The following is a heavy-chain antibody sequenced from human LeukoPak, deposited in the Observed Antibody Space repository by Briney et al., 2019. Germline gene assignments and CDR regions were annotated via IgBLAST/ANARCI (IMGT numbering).Heavy chain of an antibody. Sequence: GGSLRLSCAASGFTFDDYGMSWVRQAPGKGLEWVSSISSSSSYIYYADSVKGRFTISRDNAKNSLYLQMNSLRAEDTAVYYCARAMDLYSYGSGGFDYWGQGTLVTVSS. CDR1: GFTFDDYG. D-gene: IGHD5-18*01. V-gene: IGHV3-21*01. J-gene: IGHJ4*02. CDR3: ARAMDLYSYGSGGFDY. CDR2: ISSSSSYI.